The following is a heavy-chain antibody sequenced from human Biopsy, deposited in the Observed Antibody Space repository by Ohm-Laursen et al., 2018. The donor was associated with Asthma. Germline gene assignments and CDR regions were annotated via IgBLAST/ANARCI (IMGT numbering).Heavy chain of an antibody. V-gene: IGHV4-59*07. CDR2: IYYSGST. CDR3: ARGISRVTGLFDHFDS. D-gene: IGHD2-21*02. Sequence: SDTVCLMRGVYGGFWRRDYWRGMREPPGKGWEWIGDIYYSGSTNYQPSLKSRFPISVAPSKNQFSLKLRSVTAADAAVYYCARGISRVTGLFDHFDSWGQGTLVTVSS. J-gene: IGHJ4*02. CDR1: GGFWRRDY.